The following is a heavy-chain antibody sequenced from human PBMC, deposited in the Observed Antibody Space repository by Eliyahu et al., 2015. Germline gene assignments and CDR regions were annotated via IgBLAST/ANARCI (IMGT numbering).Heavy chain of an antibody. CDR2: INPNRGVT. Sequence: QVQLXQSGAEVXXPGASVKVSCKASGYTFTGYXVHWVRQAPGQGLEWMGWINPNRGVTTYAQKFQGRVTMTRDTSISTAYMELSRLRYDDTAVYYCARRRDSFDIWGQGTMVTVSS. V-gene: IGHV1-2*02. J-gene: IGHJ3*02. CDR1: GYTFTGYX. CDR3: ARRRDSFDI.